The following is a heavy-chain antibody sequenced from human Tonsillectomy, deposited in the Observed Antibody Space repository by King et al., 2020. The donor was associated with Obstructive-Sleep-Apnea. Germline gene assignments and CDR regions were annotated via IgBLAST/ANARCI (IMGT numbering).Heavy chain of an antibody. J-gene: IGHJ4*02. Sequence: VQLVQSGGGLVQPGGSLRVSCAASGFTFSRYGMSWVRQAPGEGLEWVSSVTDNGGNTYYADSVKGRFTISRDDSKNTVYLQMNSLRVEDTAFYYCAKDFNRWSFDYWGQGTLVTVSS. D-gene: IGHD1-14*01. V-gene: IGHV3-23*04. CDR3: AKDFNRWSFDY. CDR2: VTDNGGNT. CDR1: GFTFSRYG.